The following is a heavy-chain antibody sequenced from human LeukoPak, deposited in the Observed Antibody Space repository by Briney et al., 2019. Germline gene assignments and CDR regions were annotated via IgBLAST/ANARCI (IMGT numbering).Heavy chain of an antibody. Sequence: GGSLRLSCAASGFTFSSYAMSWVRQAPGKGLEWVSAISGSGGGTYYADSVQGHFTISRDNSKNTLYLQMNSLRAEDTAVYYCARDRTSAVWFGESHYFDYWGQGTLVTVSS. CDR1: GFTFSSYA. J-gene: IGHJ4*02. D-gene: IGHD3-10*01. CDR3: ARDRTSAVWFGESHYFDY. CDR2: ISGSGGGT. V-gene: IGHV3-23*01.